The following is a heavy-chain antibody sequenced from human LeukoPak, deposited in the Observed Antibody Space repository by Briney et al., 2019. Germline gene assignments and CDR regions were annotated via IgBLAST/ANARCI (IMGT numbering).Heavy chain of an antibody. CDR1: GFTFDDHA. J-gene: IGHJ4*02. Sequence: GGSLRLSCAASGFTFDDHAMHWVRHAPGKGLEWVSVISGFGANTYYADTVKGRFTISRDNSKNSLSLQMNSLGTEDTALYYCAKALGGNIYVLDYWGQGTLVTVSS. CDR3: AKALGGNIYVLDY. CDR2: ISGFGANT. D-gene: IGHD5-18*01. V-gene: IGHV3-43*02.